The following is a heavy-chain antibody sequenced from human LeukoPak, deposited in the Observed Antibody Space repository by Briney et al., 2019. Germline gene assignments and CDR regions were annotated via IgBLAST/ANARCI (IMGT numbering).Heavy chain of an antibody. Sequence: GRSLRLSCAASGFTFDDYAMHWVRQAPGKGLEWVSGISWNSGSIGYADSVKGRFTISRDNAKNSLYLQMNSLGAEDTAVYYCARDKWESLGYYMDVWGKGTTVTISS. CDR1: GFTFDDYA. J-gene: IGHJ6*03. V-gene: IGHV3-9*01. CDR3: ARDKWESLGYYMDV. CDR2: ISWNSGSI. D-gene: IGHD1-26*01.